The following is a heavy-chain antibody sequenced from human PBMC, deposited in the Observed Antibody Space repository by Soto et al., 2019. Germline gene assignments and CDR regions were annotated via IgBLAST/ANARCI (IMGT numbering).Heavy chain of an antibody. CDR1: GGTFSSYA. CDR3: ASNNEPYSGSPLGYYYGMDV. D-gene: IGHD1-26*01. Sequence: QVQLVQSGAEVKKPGSSVKVSCKASGGTFSSYAISWVRQAPGQGLEWMGGIIPIFGTSNYAQKFQGRVTITADESTSTAFTELSSLRSEDTAVYYCASNNEPYSGSPLGYYYGMDVWGQGTTVTVSS. J-gene: IGHJ6*02. CDR2: IIPIFGTS. V-gene: IGHV1-69*12.